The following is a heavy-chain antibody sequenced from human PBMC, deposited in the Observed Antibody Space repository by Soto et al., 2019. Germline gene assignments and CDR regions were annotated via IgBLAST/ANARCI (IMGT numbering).Heavy chain of an antibody. CDR3: ARRGSGSYSDY. D-gene: IGHD1-26*01. J-gene: IGHJ4*02. CDR2: IKYSGTT. V-gene: IGHV4-39*01. Sequence: PSETLSLTCTVSGGSISSSSCHWGWILQPPGKGLEWIASIKYSGTTFYNPSLKSRVTLSVDTSKNQFALKLSSVTAADTAVYYCARRGSGSYSDYWGQGTLVTVSS. CDR1: GGSISSSSCH.